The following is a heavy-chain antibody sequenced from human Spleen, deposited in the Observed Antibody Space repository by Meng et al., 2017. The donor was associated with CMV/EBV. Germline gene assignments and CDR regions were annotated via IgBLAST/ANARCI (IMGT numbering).Heavy chain of an antibody. V-gene: IGHV3-30*03. CDR2: ISYDGSNK. CDR1: GFTFSSYG. D-gene: IGHD1-26*01. CDR3: ARVREEWEALRWFDP. J-gene: IGHJ5*02. Sequence: SGFTFSSYGMQWVRQAPGKGLEWVAVISYDGSNKHYAESVKGRFTISRDNAKNTLYLQMNSLRVEDTAIYYCARVREEWEALRWFDPWGQGTLVTVSS.